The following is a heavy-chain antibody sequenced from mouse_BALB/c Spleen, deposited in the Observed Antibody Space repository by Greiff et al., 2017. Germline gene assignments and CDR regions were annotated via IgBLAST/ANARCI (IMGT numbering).Heavy chain of an antibody. Sequence: QVQLKQPGAELVMPGASVKMSCKASGYTFTDYWMHWVKQRPGQGLEWIGAIDTSDSYTSYNQKFKGKATLTVDESSSTAYMQLSSLTSEDSAVYYCARGYRYGFDYWGQGTTLTVSS. D-gene: IGHD2-14*01. CDR1: GYTFTDYW. CDR3: ARGYRYGFDY. V-gene: IGHV1-69*01. CDR2: IDTSDSYT. J-gene: IGHJ2*01.